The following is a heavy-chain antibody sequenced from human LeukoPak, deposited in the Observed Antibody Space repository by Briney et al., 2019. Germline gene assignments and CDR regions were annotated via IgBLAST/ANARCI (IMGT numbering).Heavy chain of an antibody. D-gene: IGHD6-19*01. CDR3: ARDPTWVAGFLSCGMDV. CDR2: INPSGGST. CDR1: GYTFTSYY. J-gene: IGHJ6*02. V-gene: IGHV1-46*01. Sequence: GASVKVSCKASGYTFTSYYMHWVRQAPGQGLEWMGIINPSGGSTSYAQKFQGRVTMTRDTSTSTVYMELSSLRSEDTAVYYCARDPTWVAGFLSCGMDVWGQGTTVTVSS.